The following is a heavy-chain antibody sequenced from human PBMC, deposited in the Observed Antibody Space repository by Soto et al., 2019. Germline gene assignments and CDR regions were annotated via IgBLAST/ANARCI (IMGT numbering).Heavy chain of an antibody. CDR3: AKSLSTDVNYGLDV. J-gene: IGHJ6*02. Sequence: PGGSLRLSCGASGFTFSDNAMTWVRQAPGKGLEWVSSISDGGDSTYYADSVKGRFAVSRDNSKNTLFLHMNSLGAEDTAVYYCAKSLSTDVNYGLDVWGQGTSVTVSS. V-gene: IGHV3-23*01. CDR2: ISDGGDST. D-gene: IGHD3-10*02. CDR1: GFTFSDNA.